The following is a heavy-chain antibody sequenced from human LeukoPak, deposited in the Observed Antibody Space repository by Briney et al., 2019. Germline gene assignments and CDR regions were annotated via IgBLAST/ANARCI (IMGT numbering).Heavy chain of an antibody. CDR1: GGTFSSYA. Sequence: ASVKVSCKASGGTFSSYAISWVRQAPGQGLEWMGGIIPIFGTANYAQKFQGRVTITADESTSTAYMELSSLRSEDTAVYYCARRERDTAMIMGAVFDYWGQGTLVTVSS. CDR3: ARRERDTAMIMGAVFDY. J-gene: IGHJ4*02. V-gene: IGHV1-69*01. D-gene: IGHD5-18*01. CDR2: IIPIFGTA.